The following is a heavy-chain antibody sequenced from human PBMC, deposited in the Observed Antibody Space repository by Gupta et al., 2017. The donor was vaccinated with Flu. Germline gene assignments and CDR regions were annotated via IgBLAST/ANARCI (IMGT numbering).Heavy chain of an antibody. D-gene: IGHD3-9*01. CDR1: GFVFNVYG. V-gene: IGHV3-21*02. CDR2: IERSCNT. J-gene: IGHJ4*02. Sequence: EVQLAESGGGLVRPGGSLRLSCATSGFVFNVYGMNWVRRAPGKGLEWVSSIERSCNTYYSDSVKGRFTVSRDNAANSIYLQMNSLRDEDTAVYYCARDDSDGTGYWGRIDYWGQGTLVTVSS. CDR3: ARDDSDGTGYWGRIDY.